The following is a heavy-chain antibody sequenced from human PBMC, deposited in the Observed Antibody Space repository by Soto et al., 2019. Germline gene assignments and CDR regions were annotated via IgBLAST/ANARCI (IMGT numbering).Heavy chain of an antibody. V-gene: IGHV1-2*02. Sequence: ASVKVSCKASVYTFSDYYIHWVRQAPGQGLEWMGWINPNSGGTKYAPKFQGGVTMTRDTSITTAYMELSRLRSGDTAVYYCAREPATAKPEGVDFWGQGTLVTVSS. CDR2: INPNSGGT. D-gene: IGHD1-1*01. CDR1: VYTFSDYY. CDR3: AREPATAKPEGVDF. J-gene: IGHJ4*02.